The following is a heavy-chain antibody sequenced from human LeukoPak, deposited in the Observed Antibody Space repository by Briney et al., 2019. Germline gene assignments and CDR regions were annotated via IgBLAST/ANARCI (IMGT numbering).Heavy chain of an antibody. CDR3: ARSSYGDYGFDY. Sequence: SVTVSCTASGGTFSSYAISWVRQAPGQGLEWMGGIIPIFGTANYAQKFQGRVTITADGSTSTAYMELSSLRSEDTAVYYCARSSYGDYGFDYWGQGTLVTVSS. CDR1: GGTFSSYA. CDR2: IIPIFGTA. D-gene: IGHD4-17*01. J-gene: IGHJ4*02. V-gene: IGHV1-69*13.